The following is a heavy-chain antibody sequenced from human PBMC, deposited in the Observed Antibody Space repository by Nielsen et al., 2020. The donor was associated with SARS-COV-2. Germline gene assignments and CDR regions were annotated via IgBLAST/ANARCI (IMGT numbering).Heavy chain of an antibody. D-gene: IGHD4-17*01. CDR3: ARVGFYGDPEYLDY. J-gene: IGHJ4*02. CDR2: IKLDGSEK. V-gene: IGHV3-7*01. Sequence: GGSLRLSCVVSGLNIRGYWMTWVRQAPGKGLEWVGNIKLDGSEKYYVDSVKGRFTISRDNARNTLYLQMNSLRVEDTAVYYCARVGFYGDPEYLDYWGPGTLVTVSS. CDR1: GLNIRGYW.